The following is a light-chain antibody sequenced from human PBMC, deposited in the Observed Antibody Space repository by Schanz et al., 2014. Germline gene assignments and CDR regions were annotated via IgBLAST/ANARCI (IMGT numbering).Light chain of an antibody. Sequence: QSVLTQPPSVSGAPGQRVTISCTGSSSNIGAGYDVHWYQQLPGTAPKLLIHGDTNRPSGVPDRVSGSKSGTSASLAISGLRSEDEADYYCAAWDDSLNGWVFGGGTKLTVL. CDR3: AAWDDSLNGWV. CDR2: GDT. J-gene: IGLJ3*02. CDR1: SSNIGAGYD. V-gene: IGLV1-40*01.